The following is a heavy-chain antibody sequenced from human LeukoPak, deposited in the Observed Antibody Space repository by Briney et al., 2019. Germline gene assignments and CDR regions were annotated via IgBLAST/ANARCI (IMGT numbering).Heavy chain of an antibody. CDR2: IYPGDSGT. CDR3: ARLYPFRGIAAAGGFDP. CDR1: GYSFTSYW. J-gene: IGHJ5*02. Sequence: GESLKISCKGSGYSFTSYWIGWVRQMPGKGLEWMGIIYPGDSGTRYSPSFQGQVTISADKSISTAYLQWSSLKASDTAMYYCARLYPFRGIAAAGGFDPWGQGTLVTVSS. D-gene: IGHD6-13*01. V-gene: IGHV5-51*01.